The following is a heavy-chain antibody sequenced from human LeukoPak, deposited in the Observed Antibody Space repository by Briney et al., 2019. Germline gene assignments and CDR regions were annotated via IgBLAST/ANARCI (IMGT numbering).Heavy chain of an antibody. CDR2: ISGSGGST. V-gene: IGHV3-23*01. J-gene: IGHJ4*02. CDR3: TTSENIGYIPDI. Sequence: GASLRLSCAASGFTFSSYAMSWVRQAPGKGLEWVSAISGSGGSTYYADSVKGRFTISRDSSKNTLYLQMNSLRTEDTAVYYCTTSENIGYIPDIWGQGTLVTVSS. D-gene: IGHD2/OR15-2a*01. CDR1: GFTFSSYA.